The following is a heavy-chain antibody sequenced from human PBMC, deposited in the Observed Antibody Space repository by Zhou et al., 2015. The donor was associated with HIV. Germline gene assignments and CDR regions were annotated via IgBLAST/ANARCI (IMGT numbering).Heavy chain of an antibody. Sequence: EVQLVESGGGLVQPGGSLTLSCAVSGFTLSSYWMSWVRQAPGKGLEWVSSISSSSGYIYYADSVRGRFTISRDNAKNSLYLQMNSLRAEDTAVYYCARVGNYYYYYMDVWGKGTTVTVSS. J-gene: IGHJ6*03. D-gene: IGHD1-14*01. CDR3: ARVGNYYYYYMDV. V-gene: IGHV3-21*01. CDR2: ISSSSGYI. CDR1: GFTLSSYW.